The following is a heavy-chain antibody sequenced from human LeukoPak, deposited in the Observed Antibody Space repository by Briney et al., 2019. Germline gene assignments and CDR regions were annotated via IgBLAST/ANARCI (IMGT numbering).Heavy chain of an antibody. V-gene: IGHV3-11*01. D-gene: IGHD3-22*01. J-gene: IGHJ3*02. CDR1: GFTSSDYY. CDR3: ARNVQYYYDSSGDAFDI. CDR2: ISSSGSTI. Sequence: NPGESLRLSCAASGFTSSDYYMSWIRQAPGKGLEWVSYISSSGSTIYYADSVKGRFTISRDNAKNSLYLQMNSLRAEDTAVYYCARNVQYYYDSSGDAFDIWGQGTMVTVSS.